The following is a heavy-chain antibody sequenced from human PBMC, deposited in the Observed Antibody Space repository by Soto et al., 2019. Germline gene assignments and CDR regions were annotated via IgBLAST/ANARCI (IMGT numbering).Heavy chain of an antibody. CDR1: GDSISRYY. CDR3: ARQPGYYDILTGYSTYHFDY. V-gene: IGHV4-59*01. Sequence: SETLSLTCTVSGDSISRYYWHWIRQPPGKGLEWIGFIYNNGGTNYNPSLKSRVAMSLGTSKTQFSLKLSSMTAADTAVYYCARQPGYYDILTGYSTYHFDYWGQGTPLTVSS. CDR2: IYNNGGT. J-gene: IGHJ4*02. D-gene: IGHD3-9*01.